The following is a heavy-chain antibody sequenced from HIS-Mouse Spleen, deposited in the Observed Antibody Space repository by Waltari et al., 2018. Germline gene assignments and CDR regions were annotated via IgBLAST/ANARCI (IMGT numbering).Heavy chain of an antibody. D-gene: IGHD6-13*01. J-gene: IGHJ4*02. CDR3: ARREGYSSSWNY. V-gene: IGHV4-39*01. CDR1: GGSISSSSYY. CDR2: IYYSGSP. Sequence: QLQLQESGPGLVKPSETLSLTCTVSGGSISSSSYYWGWIRQPPGKGLEWIGSIYYSGSPYYDPSLKSRVTISVDTSKNQFSLKLSSVTAADTAVYYCARREGYSSSWNYWGQGTLVTVSS.